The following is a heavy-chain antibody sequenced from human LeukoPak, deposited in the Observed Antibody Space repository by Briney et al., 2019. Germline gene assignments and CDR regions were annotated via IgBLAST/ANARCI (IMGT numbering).Heavy chain of an antibody. Sequence: SETLSLTCAVSGASIGSHYWNWIRQPPGKGLEWIGYIYYSGRTDYNPSLKSRVTISVDTSKHQFTMKLKSVTAADTAVYFCARGRWLPNAFDIWGQGTMVTVFS. CDR1: GASIGSHY. J-gene: IGHJ3*02. CDR3: ARGRWLPNAFDI. V-gene: IGHV4-59*11. CDR2: IYYSGRT. D-gene: IGHD5-24*01.